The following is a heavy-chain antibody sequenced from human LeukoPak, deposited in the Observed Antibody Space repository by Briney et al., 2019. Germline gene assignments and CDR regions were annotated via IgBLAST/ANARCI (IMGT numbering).Heavy chain of an antibody. V-gene: IGHV3-7*01. J-gene: IGHJ4*02. D-gene: IGHD3/OR15-3a*01. CDR2: INLDGTEE. CDR1: GFVFSTYW. Sequence: PGGSLRLSCAASGFVFSTYWMTWVRQAPGKGLEWVANINLDGTEEHYVDSSLKGRFTISRDNAKNSLYLQMNSLRVEDTADYYCASGRHDFLHWGQGTLVTVSS. CDR3: ASGRHDFLH.